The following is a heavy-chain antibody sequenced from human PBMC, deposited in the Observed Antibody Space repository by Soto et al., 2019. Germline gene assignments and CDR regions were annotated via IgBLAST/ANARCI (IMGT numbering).Heavy chain of an antibody. J-gene: IGHJ3*02. D-gene: IGHD6-19*01. CDR3: ARDSSGWYVGDAFDI. CDR1: GFTFSSYW. Sequence: EVQLVESGGGLVQPGGSLRLSCAASGFTFSSYWMSWVRQAPGKGLEWVANIKQDGSEKYYVDSVKGRFTISRDNAKNSLYLQMNSLRAEDTAVYYCARDSSGWYVGDAFDIWGQGTMVTVSS. CDR2: IKQDGSEK. V-gene: IGHV3-7*05.